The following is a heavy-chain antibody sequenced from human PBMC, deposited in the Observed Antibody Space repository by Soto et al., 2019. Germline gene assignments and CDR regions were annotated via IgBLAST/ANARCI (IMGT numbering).Heavy chain of an antibody. J-gene: IGHJ4*02. CDR3: ARVPWLVAPPSVSSDY. V-gene: IGHV3-11*01. D-gene: IGHD6-19*01. Sequence: QVQLVESGGGSVKPGGSLRLSCAASGFTFSDYYMSWIRQAPGKGLEWLSHVSGNGTTMYYADSVKGRFTISRDNAKNSLYLHLNSLRAEDTALFYCARVPWLVAPPSVSSDYWGQGALVTVAS. CDR2: VSGNGTTM. CDR1: GFTFSDYY.